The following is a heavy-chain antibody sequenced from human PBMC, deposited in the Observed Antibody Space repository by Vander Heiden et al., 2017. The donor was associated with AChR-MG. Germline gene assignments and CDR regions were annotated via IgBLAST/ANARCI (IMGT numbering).Heavy chain of an antibody. CDR2: ISSSSSYI. CDR1: GFTFSSYS. J-gene: IGHJ6*02. V-gene: IGHV3-21*01. Sequence: QMLGSGGGMLTPERSLQLAPPASGFTFSSYSMNWVRQAPGKGLEWVASISSSSSYIYYADSVKGRFTISRDNAKNSLYLQMNSLRAEDTAVYYCASRHHYYGMDVWGQGTTVTVSS. CDR3: ASRHHYYGMDV.